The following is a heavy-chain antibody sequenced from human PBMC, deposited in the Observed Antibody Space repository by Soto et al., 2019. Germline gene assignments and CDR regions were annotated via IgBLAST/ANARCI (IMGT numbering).Heavy chain of an antibody. Sequence: GASVKVSCKASGYTFSSYDITWVRQAAGQGLEWTGWVNPNSGDTDYTQKFQGRVTMTRDTSPNTAHMELSSLRSEDTAVYYCGRTGFLDWFVVLWGQGTLVTVS. V-gene: IGHV1-8*02. J-gene: IGHJ4*02. CDR2: VNPNSGDT. CDR1: GYTFSSYD. D-gene: IGHD3-9*01. CDR3: GRTGFLDWFVVL.